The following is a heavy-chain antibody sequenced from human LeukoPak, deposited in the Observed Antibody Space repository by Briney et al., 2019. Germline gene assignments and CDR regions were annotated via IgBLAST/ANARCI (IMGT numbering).Heavy chain of an antibody. CDR3: ARDPGDYNNWAAAFDI. CDR1: GFTFSSYS. V-gene: IGHV3-21*01. D-gene: IGHD1-20*01. J-gene: IGHJ3*02. Sequence: GGSLRLSCAASGFTFSSYSMNWVRQAPGKGLEWVSSISSSSSYIYYADSVKGRFTISRDNAKNSLYLQMNSLRAEDTAVYYCARDPGDYNNWAAAFDIWGQGTMVTVSS. CDR2: ISSSSSYI.